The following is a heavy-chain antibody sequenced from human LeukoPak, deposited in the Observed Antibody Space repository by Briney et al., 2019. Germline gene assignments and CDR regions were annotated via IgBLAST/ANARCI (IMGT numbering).Heavy chain of an antibody. CDR3: ARDRRLDDAFDI. J-gene: IGHJ3*02. V-gene: IGHV4-4*02. CDR2: IYHSGST. CDR1: GGSISSSNW. Sequence: SGTLSLTCXVSGGSISSSNWWSWVRQPPGQGLEWIGEIYHSGSTNYNPSLKSRVTISVDKSKNQFSLKLSSVTAADTAVYYCARDRRLDDAFDIWGQGTMVTVSS.